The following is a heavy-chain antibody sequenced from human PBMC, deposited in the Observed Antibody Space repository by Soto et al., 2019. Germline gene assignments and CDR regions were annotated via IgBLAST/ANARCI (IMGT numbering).Heavy chain of an antibody. J-gene: IGHJ5*02. V-gene: IGHV3-48*01. CDR3: AKDAVAVNGVRDWFDP. CDR1: GFTFSSYS. D-gene: IGHD3-10*01. CDR2: ISRTRRTT. Sequence: GGSLRLSCAASGFTFSSYSMNWVRQAPGKGLESVSHISRTRRTTFYADSVRGRFTISRDDAKDTLYLQLSSLRVDDTAVYYCAKDAVAVNGVRDWFDPWGPGTLVTVSS.